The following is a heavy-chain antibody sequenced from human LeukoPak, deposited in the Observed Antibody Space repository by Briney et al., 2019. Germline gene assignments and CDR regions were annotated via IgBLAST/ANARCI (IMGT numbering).Heavy chain of an antibody. CDR1: GLPFSSHW. CDR3: ARDHRGFLTTDAFYI. CDR2: IKQDGSEK. Sequence: PGGSLRLSCAASGLPFSSHWMTWVRQAPGKGLEWVAYIKQDGSEKYYVDSVKGRFTISRDNAKNSLYLQMNSLRVEDTAVYYCARDHRGFLTTDAFYIWGQGTIVTVSS. J-gene: IGHJ3*02. V-gene: IGHV3-7*01. D-gene: IGHD1-14*01.